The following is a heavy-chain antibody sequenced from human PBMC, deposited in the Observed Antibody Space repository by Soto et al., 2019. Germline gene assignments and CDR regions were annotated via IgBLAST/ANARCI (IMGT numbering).Heavy chain of an antibody. J-gene: IGHJ4*02. Sequence: GGSLRLSCAASGFSFSSYAMHWVRQAPGKGLEWVAVISYDGSNKYYADSVKGRFTISRDNSKNTLYLQMNSLRAEDTAVYYCARARGGYSSGPFDYWGQGTLVTVSS. CDR1: GFSFSSYA. CDR2: ISYDGSNK. D-gene: IGHD6-19*01. CDR3: ARARGGYSSGPFDY. V-gene: IGHV3-30-3*01.